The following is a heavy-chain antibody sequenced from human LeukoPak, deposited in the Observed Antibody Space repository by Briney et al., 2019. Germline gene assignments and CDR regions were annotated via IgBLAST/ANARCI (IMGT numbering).Heavy chain of an antibody. CDR2: INHGGST. D-gene: IGHD3-10*01. CDR1: GGSFSGYY. V-gene: IGHV4-34*01. J-gene: IGHJ4*02. Sequence: PSETLSLTCAVFGGSFSGYYWTWIRQPPGKGLEWIGEINHGGSTTYNPSLKSRVTISVATSKNQCSLKLSSVTAADTAVYYCAGYYYGSENYHNHPNFDYWGQGTLVTVSS. CDR3: AGYYYGSENYHNHPNFDY.